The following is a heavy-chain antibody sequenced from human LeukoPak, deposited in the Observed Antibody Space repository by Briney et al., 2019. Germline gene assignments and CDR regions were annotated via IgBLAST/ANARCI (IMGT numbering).Heavy chain of an antibody. V-gene: IGHV3-74*01. CDR2: INSDGSST. Sequence: GGSLRLSCAASGFIFSSYWMHWVRQAPGKGLVWVSRINSDGSSTSYADSVKGRFTISRDNAKNSLYLQMNSLRAEDTAVYYCARLDGDYDAFDIWGQGTMVTVSS. CDR3: ARLDGDYDAFDI. D-gene: IGHD4-17*01. CDR1: GFIFSSYW. J-gene: IGHJ3*02.